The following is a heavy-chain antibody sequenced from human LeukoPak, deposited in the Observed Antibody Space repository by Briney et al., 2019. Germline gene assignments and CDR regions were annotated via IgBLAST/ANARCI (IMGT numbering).Heavy chain of an antibody. V-gene: IGHV3-21*01. Sequence: GGSLRLSCAASGFTFSSYSMSWVRQAPGKGLEWVSSISSSSRYIYYADSLKGRFTISRDNAKNSLYLQMNSLRAEDTAVYYCARGVGSFGENWFDPWGQGTLVTVSS. CDR3: ARGVGSFGENWFDP. D-gene: IGHD3-10*01. CDR1: GFTFSSYS. J-gene: IGHJ5*02. CDR2: ISSSSRYI.